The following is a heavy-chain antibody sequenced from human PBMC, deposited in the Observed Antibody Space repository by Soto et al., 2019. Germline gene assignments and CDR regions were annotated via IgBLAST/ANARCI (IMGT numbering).Heavy chain of an antibody. Sequence: SETLSLTCAVDGGSFTGYYVAWIRPSPGKGLEWIGEISHSGRTNYNPSLKSRVTISVDTSKNQFSLKVSSVTAADTGMYYCARNGGSTWYYFDSWGQGTVVTVSS. CDR3: ARNGGSTWYYFDS. J-gene: IGHJ4*02. D-gene: IGHD6-13*01. CDR2: ISHSGRT. V-gene: IGHV4-34*01. CDR1: GGSFTGYY.